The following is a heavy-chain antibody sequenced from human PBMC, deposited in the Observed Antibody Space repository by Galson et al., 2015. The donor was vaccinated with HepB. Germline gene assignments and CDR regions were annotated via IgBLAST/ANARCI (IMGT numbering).Heavy chain of an antibody. Sequence: SLRLSCAASGFTFSNAWMSWVRQAPGKGLEWVGRIKSKTDGGTTDYAAPVKGRFAISRDDSKNTLYLQMNSLKTEDTAVYYCTTDISSLTGYNWNLKGSRREAGTGKTDYWGQGTLVTVSS. J-gene: IGHJ4*02. CDR3: TTDISSLTGYNWNLKGSRREAGTGKTDY. CDR2: IKSKTDGGTT. CDR1: GFTFSNAW. V-gene: IGHV3-15*01. D-gene: IGHD1-7*01.